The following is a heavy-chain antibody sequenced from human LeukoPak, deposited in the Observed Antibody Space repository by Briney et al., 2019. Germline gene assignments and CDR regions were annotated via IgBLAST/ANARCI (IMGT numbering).Heavy chain of an antibody. CDR1: GGSISSYY. D-gene: IGHD2-2*01. CDR2: IYTSGST. V-gene: IGHV4-4*07. CDR3: ARLFPYCSSTSCYTKDYYYYGMDV. J-gene: IGHJ6*02. Sequence: SETLSLTCTVSGGSISSYYWSWIRQPAGKGLEWIGRIYTSGSTNYNPSLKSRVTMSVDTSKNQFSLKLSSVTAADTAVYYRARLFPYCSSTSCYTKDYYYYGMDVWGQGTTVTVSS.